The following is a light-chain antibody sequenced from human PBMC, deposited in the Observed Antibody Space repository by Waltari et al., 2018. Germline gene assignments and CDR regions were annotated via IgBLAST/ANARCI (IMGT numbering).Light chain of an antibody. Sequence: EIVLTQSPGTLSLSPGERATLSCRASQSVRGSLAWYQQKAGKAPRLLIYGVSSRATGIPERFSGSGSGTDFSLTISRLEPEDFAVYYCQHYVRLPATFGQGTKVEIK. V-gene: IGKV3-20*01. CDR3: QHYVRLPAT. CDR2: GVS. J-gene: IGKJ1*01. CDR1: QSVRGS.